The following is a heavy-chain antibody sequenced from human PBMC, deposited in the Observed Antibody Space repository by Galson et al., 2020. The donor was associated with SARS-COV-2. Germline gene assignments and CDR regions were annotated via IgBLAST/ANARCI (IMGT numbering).Heavy chain of an antibody. Sequence: ASVKVSCKASGYTFTSYDINWVRQATGQGLEWMGWMNPNSGNTGYAQKFQGRVTMTRNTSISTAYMELSSLRSEDTAVYYCARGVRRPDKITIFGVVTRGSYGMDVWGQGTTVTVSS. CDR1: GYTFTSYD. V-gene: IGHV1-8*01. CDR2: MNPNSGNT. J-gene: IGHJ6*02. CDR3: ARGVRRPDKITIFGVVTRGSYGMDV. D-gene: IGHD3-3*01.